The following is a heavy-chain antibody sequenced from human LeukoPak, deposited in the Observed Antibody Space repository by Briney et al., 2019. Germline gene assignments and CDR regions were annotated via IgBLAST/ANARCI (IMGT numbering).Heavy chain of an antibody. Sequence: SETLSLTCTFSGGSITSYYWSWIRQPAGKGLEWIGRIYTGGRTDYNPSLKSRPTMSVDTSKNQFSLKLNSVTAADTAVYYCARGQEWFDPWGQGTLVTVSS. CDR1: GGSITSYY. V-gene: IGHV4-4*07. CDR3: ARGQEWFDP. J-gene: IGHJ5*02. CDR2: IYTGGRT.